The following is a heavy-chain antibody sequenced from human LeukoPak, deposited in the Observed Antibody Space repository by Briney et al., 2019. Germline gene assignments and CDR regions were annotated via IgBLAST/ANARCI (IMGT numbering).Heavy chain of an antibody. J-gene: IGHJ6*03. V-gene: IGHV3-21*05. CDR3: ARAAIAAARIYYYMDV. D-gene: IGHD6-13*01. CDR1: GFTFSSYR. CDR2: ISSSSSYI. Sequence: PGGSLRLSCAASGFTFSSYRMNWVRQAPGKGLERVSYISSSSSYIHNADSVKGGFTISRDNAENSLYLQMNSLRAEDTAVYYCARAAIAAARIYYYMDVWGKGTTVTVSS.